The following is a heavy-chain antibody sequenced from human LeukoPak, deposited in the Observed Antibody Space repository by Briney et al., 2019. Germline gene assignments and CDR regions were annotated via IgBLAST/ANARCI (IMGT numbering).Heavy chain of an antibody. CDR1: GFTFNTYA. Sequence: GGSLRLSCAASGFTFNTYAMHWVRQAPGKGREWVAVISCDGSNKYYADSVKGRFTISRDNSKNTLYLQMNSLRAEDTAVYYCATGLHYDILTGYLQFDCWGQGTLVTVSS. V-gene: IGHV3-30*04. J-gene: IGHJ4*02. D-gene: IGHD3-9*01. CDR2: ISCDGSNK. CDR3: ATGLHYDILTGYLQFDC.